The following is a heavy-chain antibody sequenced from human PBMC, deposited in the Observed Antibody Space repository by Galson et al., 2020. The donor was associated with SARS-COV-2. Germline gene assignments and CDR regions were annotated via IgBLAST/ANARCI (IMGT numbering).Heavy chain of an antibody. CDR1: GYTFTGYY. CDR3: ARSLYYYDSSGYFLTQPPDC. J-gene: IGHJ4*02. Sequence: ASVKVSCKASGYTFTGYYMHWVRQAPGQGLEWMGWINPNSGGTNYAQKFQGRVTMTRDTSISTAYMELSRLRSDDTAVYYCARSLYYYDSSGYFLTQPPDCGGQGTLVPVSS. CDR2: INPNSGGT. D-gene: IGHD3-22*01. V-gene: IGHV1-2*02.